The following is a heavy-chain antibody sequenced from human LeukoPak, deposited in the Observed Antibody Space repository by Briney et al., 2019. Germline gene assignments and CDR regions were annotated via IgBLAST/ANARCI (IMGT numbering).Heavy chain of an antibody. CDR1: GGSFSGYY. CDR3: AGEVLYYYDSSGYLGI. Sequence: PSETLSLTCAVYGGSFSGYYWSWIRQPPGKGLEWIGEINHSGSTNYNPSLKSRVTISVDTSKNQFSLKLSSVTAADTAVYYCAGEVLYYYDSSGYLGIWGQGTMVTVSS. D-gene: IGHD3-22*01. CDR2: INHSGST. J-gene: IGHJ3*02. V-gene: IGHV4-34*01.